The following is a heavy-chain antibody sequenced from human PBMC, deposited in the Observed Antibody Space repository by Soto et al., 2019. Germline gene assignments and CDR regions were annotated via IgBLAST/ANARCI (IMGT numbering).Heavy chain of an antibody. Sequence: SETLSLTCTVSGGSISSYYWSWIRQPPGKGLEWIGYIYYSGSTNYNPSLKSRVTISVDTSNNQFSLKLSSVTAADTAVYYCARQTMVRGDYYYYYMDVWGKGTTVTVSS. D-gene: IGHD3-10*01. J-gene: IGHJ6*03. CDR3: ARQTMVRGDYYYYYMDV. CDR2: IYYSGST. V-gene: IGHV4-59*08. CDR1: GGSISSYY.